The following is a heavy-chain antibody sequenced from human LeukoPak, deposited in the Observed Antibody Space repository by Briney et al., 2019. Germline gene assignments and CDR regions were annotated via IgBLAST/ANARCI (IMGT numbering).Heavy chain of an antibody. CDR2: MYYRGST. Sequence: PSEALSLTFSVHGRSFCNAQYSSSWRSRPPVKGLEGIGYMYYRGSTYYNPSLKSRVTISLDTSKNQFSLKLSSVTAADTARYYCARDGSHSGSFRGADEAFDIWGQGTMVTVSS. CDR3: ARDGSHSGSFRGADEAFDI. CDR1: GRSFCNAQYS. J-gene: IGHJ3*02. D-gene: IGHD1-26*01. V-gene: IGHV4-31*03.